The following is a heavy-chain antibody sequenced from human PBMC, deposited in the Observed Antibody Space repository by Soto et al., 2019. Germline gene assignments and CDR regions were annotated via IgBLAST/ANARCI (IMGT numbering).Heavy chain of an antibody. Sequence: EVQLVESGGGLVQPGGSLRLSCAASGFMFGSYWMTWVRHAPGKGLQWVANIKRDGSEKYYVDSVKGRFTISRDNADNLVFLDMNSLRGDDTATYYCARVRANDYEIDYWGQGALVTVSS. V-gene: IGHV3-7*03. CDR2: IKRDGSEK. D-gene: IGHD4-17*01. J-gene: IGHJ4*02. CDR3: ARVRANDYEIDY. CDR1: GFMFGSYW.